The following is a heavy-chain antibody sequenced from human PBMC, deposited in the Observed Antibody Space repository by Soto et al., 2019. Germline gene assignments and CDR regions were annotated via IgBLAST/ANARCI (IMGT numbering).Heavy chain of an antibody. CDR1: GYSFTTYW. CDR2: IDPTDSDT. CDR3: ATNDAQVDRRWFDS. D-gene: IGHD2-15*01. V-gene: IGHV5-10-1*01. Sequence: PGESLKISCPGSGYSFTTYWLSWVRKMPGNGLEWMGRIDPTDSDTYYSPSFQGHVTFSADKSISTVYLQWRSLKASDTAMYYCATNDAQVDRRWFDSWGHGTLVTVSS. J-gene: IGHJ5*01.